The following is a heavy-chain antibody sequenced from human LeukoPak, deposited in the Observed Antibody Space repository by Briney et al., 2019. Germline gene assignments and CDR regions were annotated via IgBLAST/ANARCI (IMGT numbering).Heavy chain of an antibody. CDR2: ISYDGSNK. CDR3: AKIPRLYDSSGYYLYY. V-gene: IGHV3-30*18. D-gene: IGHD3-22*01. CDR1: GFTFSSYG. J-gene: IGHJ4*02. Sequence: PGRSLRLSCAASGFTFSSYGMHWVRQAPGKGLEWVAVISYDGSNKYYADSVKGRFTISRDNSKNTLYLQMNSLRAEDTAVYYCAKIPRLYDSSGYYLYYWGQGTLITVSS.